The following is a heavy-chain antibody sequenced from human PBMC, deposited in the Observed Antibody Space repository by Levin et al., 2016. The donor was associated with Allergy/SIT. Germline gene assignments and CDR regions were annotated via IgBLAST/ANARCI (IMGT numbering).Heavy chain of an antibody. J-gene: IGHJ6*02. D-gene: IGHD7-27*01. V-gene: IGHV4-34*01. CDR3: ARLTGRSV. Sequence: WIRQPPGKGLEWIGEINHSGSTNYNPSLKSRVTISVDTSKNQFSLKLSSVTAADTAVYYCARLTGRSVWGQGTTVTVSS. CDR2: INHSGST.